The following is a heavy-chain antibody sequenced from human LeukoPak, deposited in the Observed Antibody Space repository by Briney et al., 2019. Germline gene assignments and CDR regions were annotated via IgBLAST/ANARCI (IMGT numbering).Heavy chain of an antibody. D-gene: IGHD3-9*01. J-gene: IGHJ6*03. CDR2: INHSGST. CDR3: ARNWRYFDFKTAGDHYYMDV. Sequence: PSETLSLTCAVSGGSFSDYYWTWIRQPPGKGLEWIGEINHSGSTNYNPSLKSRVTISVDTSKNHFSLKLSSVTAADTAVYYCARNWRYFDFKTAGDHYYMDVWGKGTTVTISS. V-gene: IGHV4-34*01. CDR1: GGSFSDYY.